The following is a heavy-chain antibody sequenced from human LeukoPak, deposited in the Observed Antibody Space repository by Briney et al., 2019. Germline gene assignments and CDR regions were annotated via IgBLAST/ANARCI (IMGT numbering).Heavy chain of an antibody. CDR3: ARDLRGVREQLVDY. V-gene: IGHV4-39*07. J-gene: IGHJ4*02. Sequence: SETLSLTCTVSGGSISSSSYYWGWIRQPPGKGLEWIGSIYYSGSTYYNPSLKSRVTISVDTSKNQFSLKLSSVTAADTAVYYCARDLRGVREQLVDYWGQGTLVTVSS. CDR1: GGSISSSSYY. D-gene: IGHD6-6*01. CDR2: IYYSGST.